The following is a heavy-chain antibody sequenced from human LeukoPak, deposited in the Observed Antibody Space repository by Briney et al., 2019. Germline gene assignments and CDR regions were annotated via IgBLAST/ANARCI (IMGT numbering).Heavy chain of an antibody. CDR1: GGTFSSYA. CDR3: AATSRDVILPVAWWAFDI. CDR2: IIPIFGTA. V-gene: IGHV1-69*01. D-gene: IGHD2-2*01. J-gene: IGHJ3*02. Sequence: SVKVSCKASGGTFSSYAISWVRQAPGQGLEWMGGIIPIFGTANYAQKFQGRVTITADESTSTAYMELSSLRSEDTAVYYCAATSRDVILPVAWWAFDIWGQGTMVTVSS.